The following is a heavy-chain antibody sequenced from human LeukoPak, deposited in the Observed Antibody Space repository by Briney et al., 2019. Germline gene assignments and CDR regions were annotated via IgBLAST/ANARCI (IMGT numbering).Heavy chain of an antibody. CDR2: ISGGGSKT. V-gene: IGHV3-23*01. Sequence: GGSLRLSCAGSGFIFSSYGMTWARRAPGKGLKWVSTISGGGSKTDYADSVKGRFTISRDKPKNTLYLELTNLRAQDTAVYYCAKDLPPDGSGYYGGPRVRAFDIWGQGTMVTVSS. CDR1: GFIFSSYG. D-gene: IGHD3-22*01. CDR3: AKDLPPDGSGYYGGPRVRAFDI. J-gene: IGHJ3*02.